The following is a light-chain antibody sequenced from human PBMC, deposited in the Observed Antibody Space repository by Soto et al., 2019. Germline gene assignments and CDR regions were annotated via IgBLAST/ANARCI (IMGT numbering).Light chain of an antibody. CDR2: SAS. V-gene: IGKV1-6*01. J-gene: IGKJ4*01. CDR3: LQDYDYPLT. CDR1: QGIRYD. Sequence: AIQMTQSPSSLSASVGDRVTITCRASQGIRYDLGWYQQKPGKAPKLLIYSASTLQIGFPSRYSGSGSGTDFSLIIGSLQPEDFATYYCLQDYDYPLTFGGGTKVEI.